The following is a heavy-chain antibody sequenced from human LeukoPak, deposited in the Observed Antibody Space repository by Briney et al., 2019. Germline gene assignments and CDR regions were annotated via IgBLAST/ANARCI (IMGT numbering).Heavy chain of an antibody. CDR2: IIVGSGNT. CDR3: AVEMVRGVIANY. V-gene: IGHV1-58*02. J-gene: IGHJ4*02. Sequence: ASVKVSCKASGFTFTSSAMQWVRQASGQRLEWIGWIIVGSGNTNYAQKFQERVTITRDMSTSTAYMGLSSLRSEDTAVYYCAVEMVRGVIANYWGQGTLVTVSS. CDR1: GFTFTSSA. D-gene: IGHD3-10*01.